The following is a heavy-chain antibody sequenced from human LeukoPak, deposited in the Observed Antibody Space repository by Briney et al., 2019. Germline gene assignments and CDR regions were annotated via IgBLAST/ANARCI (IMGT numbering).Heavy chain of an antibody. CDR2: IYSSGTT. J-gene: IGHJ4*02. V-gene: IGHV3-53*01. CDR3: ARWHTSGNNYYYDY. Sequence: GGSLRLSCAASGFTVSSNYMSWVRQAPEKGLEWVSIIYSSGTTYYADSVKGRFTISRDNSKNTLYLQMNSLRAEDTAVYYRARWHTSGNNYYYDYWGQGTLVTVSS. D-gene: IGHD3-22*01. CDR1: GFTVSSNY.